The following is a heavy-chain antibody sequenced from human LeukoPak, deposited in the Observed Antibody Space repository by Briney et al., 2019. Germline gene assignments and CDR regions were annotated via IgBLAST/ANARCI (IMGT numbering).Heavy chain of an antibody. V-gene: IGHV3-9*01. J-gene: IGHJ6*02. Sequence: GGSLRLSCAASGFTFDDYAMHWVRQAPGKGLEWVSGISWNSGSIGYADSVKGRFTISRDNAKNSLYLQMNSLRAEDTALYYCAKDSGSYYVGYYYGMDVWGQGTTVTVSS. D-gene: IGHD3-10*01. CDR1: GFTFDDYA. CDR3: AKDSGSYYVGYYYGMDV. CDR2: ISWNSGSI.